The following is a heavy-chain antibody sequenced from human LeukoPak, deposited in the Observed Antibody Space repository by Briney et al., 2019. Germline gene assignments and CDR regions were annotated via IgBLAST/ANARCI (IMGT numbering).Heavy chain of an antibody. Sequence: SETLSLTCTVSGGSISSYYWNWIRQPPGKGLEWIGYIYYSGSTDYNPSLKSRVTISVDTSKNQFSLKLSSVTAADTAVYYCASFYDFWSGYLNWGQGTLVTVSS. CDR3: ASFYDFWSGYLN. CDR1: GGSISSYY. J-gene: IGHJ4*02. V-gene: IGHV4-59*08. CDR2: IYYSGST. D-gene: IGHD3-3*01.